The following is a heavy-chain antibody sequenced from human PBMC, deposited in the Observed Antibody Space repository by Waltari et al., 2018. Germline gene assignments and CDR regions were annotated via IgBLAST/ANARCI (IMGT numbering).Heavy chain of an antibody. V-gene: IGHV3-74*03. J-gene: IGHJ5*02. Sequence: EVQVVESGGGLVQPGGSLRLSCVASGLTFGSPWMHWVRQVSGKGLEWVSRITTDETNTAYADAVKGRFTVSRDNAKNTVYLQMTSVRAEDTGIYYCARDRGTATPLDPWGQGTVVTVSS. CDR2: ITTDETNT. CDR1: GLTFGSPW. D-gene: IGHD3-10*01. CDR3: ARDRGTATPLDP.